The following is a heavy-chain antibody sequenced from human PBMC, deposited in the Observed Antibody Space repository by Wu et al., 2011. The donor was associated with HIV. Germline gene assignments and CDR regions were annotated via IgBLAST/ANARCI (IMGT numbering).Heavy chain of an antibody. CDR1: GFTFSSYA. D-gene: IGHD3-10*01. CDR2: ISYDGSNK. V-gene: IGHV3-30-3*01. CDR3: ARAGGSGSYPFSAVVGRGMDV. Sequence: QVQLVESGGGVVQPGRSLRLSCAGSGFTFSSYAMHWVRQAPGKGLEWVAVISYDGSNKYYADSVKGRFTISRDNSKNTLYLQMNSLRAEDTAVYYCARAGGSGSYPFSAVVGRGMDVVGPRDHGHRLL. J-gene: IGHJ6*02.